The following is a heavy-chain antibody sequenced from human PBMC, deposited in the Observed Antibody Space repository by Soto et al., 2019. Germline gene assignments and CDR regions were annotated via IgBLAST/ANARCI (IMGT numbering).Heavy chain of an antibody. CDR1: GGSISSSSYY. CDR2: IYYSGST. CDR3: ARRGLGGVIVTDDGSFDY. Sequence: SETLSLTCTVSGGSISSSSYYWGWIRQPPGKGLEWIGSIYYSGSTYYNPSLKSRVTISVDTSKNQFSLKLSSVTAADTAVYYCARRGLGGVIVTDDGSFDYWGQGTLVTVPS. J-gene: IGHJ4*02. D-gene: IGHD3-16*02. V-gene: IGHV4-39*01.